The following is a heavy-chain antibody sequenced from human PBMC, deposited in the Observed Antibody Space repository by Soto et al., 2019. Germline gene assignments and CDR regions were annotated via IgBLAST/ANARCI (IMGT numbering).Heavy chain of an antibody. D-gene: IGHD3-22*01. CDR1: GDSISSYY. CDR3: ALRSMAVVPEY. V-gene: IGHV4-59*01. CDR2: LYYGRSA. J-gene: IGHJ4*02. Sequence: QVQLQESGPGLVKPSETLSLTCAVSGDSISSYYCMWIRQPPGKGLESIGYLYYGRSANYNPSLKRRVTFSVDTFTNQCALTLSSMTAADTAVYYCALRSMAVVPEYWGQGTLVTVSS.